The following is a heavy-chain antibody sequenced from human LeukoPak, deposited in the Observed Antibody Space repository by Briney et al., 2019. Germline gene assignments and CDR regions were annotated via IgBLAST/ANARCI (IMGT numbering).Heavy chain of an antibody. CDR3: AKGNILTGPPDS. Sequence: GGSLRLSCAASGFTFDDYTMHWVRQPPGKGLEWVSLINWDGDITEYADSVKGRFTISRDNSKNSLFLQMNSLRTEDTALYYCAKGNILTGPPDSWGQGTLVTVSS. CDR2: INWDGDIT. CDR1: GFTFDDYT. D-gene: IGHD3-9*01. V-gene: IGHV3-43*01. J-gene: IGHJ4*02.